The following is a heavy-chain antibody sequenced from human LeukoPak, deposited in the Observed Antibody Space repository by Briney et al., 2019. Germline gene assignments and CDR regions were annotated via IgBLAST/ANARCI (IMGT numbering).Heavy chain of an antibody. D-gene: IGHD5-18*01. CDR1: GGTFSSYA. V-gene: IGHV1-69*06. J-gene: IGHJ5*02. Sequence: GASVKVSCKASGGTFSSYAISWVRQAPGQGLEWMGGIIPIFGTANYAQKFQGRVTITADKSTSTAYMELSSLRSEDTAVYYCARDFVDTAMGLNWFDPWGQGTLVTVSS. CDR2: IIPIFGTA. CDR3: ARDFVDTAMGLNWFDP.